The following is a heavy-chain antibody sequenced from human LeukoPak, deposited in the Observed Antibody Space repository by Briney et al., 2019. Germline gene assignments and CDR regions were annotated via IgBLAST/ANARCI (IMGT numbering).Heavy chain of an antibody. CDR2: ISGSGGST. D-gene: IGHD6-6*01. CDR3: AKSIAARFTGCFDY. Sequence: YPGGSLRLSCAASGFTFSSYAMSWVRQAPGKGLEWVSAISGSGGSTYYADSVKGRFTISRDNSKNTLYLQMNSLRAEDTAVYYCAKSIAARFTGCFDYWGQGTLVTVSS. V-gene: IGHV3-23*01. J-gene: IGHJ4*02. CDR1: GFTFSSYA.